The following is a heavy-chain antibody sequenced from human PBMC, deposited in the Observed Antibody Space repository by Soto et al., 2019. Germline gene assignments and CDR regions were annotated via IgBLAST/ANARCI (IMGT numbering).Heavy chain of an antibody. CDR1: DGSFSGYY. J-gene: IGHJ6*03. CDR3: ARGKGNIVVVPAAPAKYYYYMDV. D-gene: IGHD2-2*01. V-gene: IGHV4-34*01. CDR2: INHSGST. Sequence: SETLSLTCAVYDGSFSGYYWSWIRQPPGKGLEWIGEINHSGSTNYNPSLKSRVTISVDTSKNQFSLKLSSVTAADTAVYYCARGKGNIVVVPAAPAKYYYYMDVWGKGTTVTVSS.